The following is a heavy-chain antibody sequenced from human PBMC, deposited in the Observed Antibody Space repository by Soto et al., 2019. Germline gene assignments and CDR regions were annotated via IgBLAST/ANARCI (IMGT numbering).Heavy chain of an antibody. Sequence: AGGSLRLSCAASGFTVSSNYMSWVRQAPGKGLEWVSVIYSGGSTYYADSVKGRFTISRDNSKNTLYLQMNSLRAEDTAVYYCARAVGLGYCGGDCVYWGQGTLVTVS. CDR3: ARAVGLGYCGGDCVY. CDR1: GFTVSSNY. D-gene: IGHD2-21*02. J-gene: IGHJ4*02. CDR2: IYSGGST. V-gene: IGHV3-66*01.